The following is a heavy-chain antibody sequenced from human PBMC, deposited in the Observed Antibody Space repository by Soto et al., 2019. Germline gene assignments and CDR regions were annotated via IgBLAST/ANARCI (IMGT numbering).Heavy chain of an antibody. CDR2: ISGSGGST. Sequence: GGSLRLSCAASGFTFSSYAMSWVRQAPGKGLEWVLAISGSGGSTYYADSVKGRFTISRDNSKNTLYLQMNSLRAEDTAVYYCAKDRFLEWLSHGYYFDYWGQATLVTVSS. CDR3: AKDRFLEWLSHGYYFDY. D-gene: IGHD3-3*01. V-gene: IGHV3-23*01. J-gene: IGHJ4*02. CDR1: GFTFSSYA.